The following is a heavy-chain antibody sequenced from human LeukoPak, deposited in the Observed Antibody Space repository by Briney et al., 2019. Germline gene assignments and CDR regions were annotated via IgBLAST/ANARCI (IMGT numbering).Heavy chain of an antibody. CDR1: GFTFSSYA. D-gene: IGHD3-10*01. Sequence: GGSLRLSCAASGFTFSSYAMSWVRQAAGKGLEWVSAISGSGGSTYYADSVKGRFTISRDNSKNTLYLQMNSLRAEDTAVYYCAKEGTMVRGVILYFDYWGQGTLVTVSS. CDR3: AKEGTMVRGVILYFDY. CDR2: ISGSGGST. V-gene: IGHV3-23*01. J-gene: IGHJ4*02.